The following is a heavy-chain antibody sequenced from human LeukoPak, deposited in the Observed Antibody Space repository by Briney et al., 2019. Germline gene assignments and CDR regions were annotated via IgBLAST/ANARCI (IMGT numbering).Heavy chain of an antibody. V-gene: IGHV1-69*05. CDR1: GGTFSSYA. CDR2: IIPIFGTA. CDR3: ARVSDYVGCFDY. Sequence: SVKVSCKASGGTFSSYATSWVRQAPGQGLEWMGGIIPIFGTANYAQKFQGRVTITTDESTSTAYMELSSLRSEDTAVYYCARVSDYVGCFDYWGQGTLVTVSS. D-gene: IGHD4-17*01. J-gene: IGHJ4*02.